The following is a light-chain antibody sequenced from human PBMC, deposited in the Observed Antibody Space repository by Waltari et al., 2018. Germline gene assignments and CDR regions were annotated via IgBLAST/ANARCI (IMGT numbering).Light chain of an antibody. J-gene: IGKJ2*01. CDR3: QQYTEWPYT. CDR2: AAS. V-gene: IGKV3-15*01. CDR1: QSFNGN. Sequence: EIVMTQSPATLSVSPGERATVSCRASQSFNGNLAWYQHKQGQAPRLLIYAASTRATCTPGRFSGGGSGTEFTLTISSLQSEDFAIYYCQQYTEWPYTFGQGTKLEIK.